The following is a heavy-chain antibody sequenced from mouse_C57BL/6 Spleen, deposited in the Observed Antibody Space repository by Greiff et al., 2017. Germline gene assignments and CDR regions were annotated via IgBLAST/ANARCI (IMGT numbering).Heavy chain of an antibody. D-gene: IGHD3-2*02. J-gene: IGHJ3*01. CDR1: GYTFTSYW. CDR3: AKGGDRSGYGAWFGY. CDR2: IDPSDSET. Sequence: QVQLQQPGAELVRPGSSVKLSCKASGYTFTSYWMHWVKQRPIQGLEWIGNIDPSDSETHYNQKFKDKATLTVDKSSSTAYMQLSSLTSEDSAVYYRAKGGDRSGYGAWFGYWGQGTLVTGSA. V-gene: IGHV1-52*01.